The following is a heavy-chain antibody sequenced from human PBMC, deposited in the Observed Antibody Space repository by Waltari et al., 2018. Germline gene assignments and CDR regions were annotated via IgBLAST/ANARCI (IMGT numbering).Heavy chain of an antibody. CDR2: ISNSGRDT. V-gene: IGHV3-23*01. CDR3: TRAAHGYGDWS. CDR1: GLTFSTFA. J-gene: IGHJ5*01. Sequence: QLLESGGDLVQPGGSLRLSCSDSGLTFSTFAMSWVRQAPGKGVEWVSGISNSGRDTYYADSVKGRFTISRDNSKKTLYLKMKSLRVEDTAVYYCTRAAHGYGDWSWGHGTLVTVSS. D-gene: IGHD2-21*02.